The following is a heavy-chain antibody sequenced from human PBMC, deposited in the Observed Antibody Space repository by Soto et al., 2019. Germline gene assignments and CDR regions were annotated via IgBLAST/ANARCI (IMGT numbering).Heavy chain of an antibody. CDR1: GFTFSDYA. D-gene: IGHD4-4*01. J-gene: IGHJ2*01. CDR3: AKAPDKAFDDYTAGSVDL. CDR2: TSVRGLST. V-gene: IGHV3-23*01. Sequence: EVQVLESGGGLVQPGGSLRLSCAASGFTFSDYAMSWVRQTPGWGVEWVAATSVRGLSTYYLDSVKGRFTISKDNSKHTLSREQNSPRVEDQALYFEAKAPDKAFDDYTAGSVDLFGRPNLFTGSS.